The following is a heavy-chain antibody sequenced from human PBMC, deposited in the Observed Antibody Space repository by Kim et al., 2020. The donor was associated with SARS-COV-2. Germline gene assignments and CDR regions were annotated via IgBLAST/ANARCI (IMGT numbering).Heavy chain of an antibody. J-gene: IGHJ6*02. CDR2: ISAYNGNT. Sequence: ASVKVSCKASGYTFTSYGISWVRQAPGQGLEWMGWISAYNGNTNYAQKLQGRVTMTTDTSTSTAYMELRSLRSDDTAVYYCARSYYMEGYYYYYGMDAWGHGTTVTVSS. V-gene: IGHV1-18*01. CDR1: GYTFTSYG. CDR3: ARSYYMEGYYYYYGMDA. D-gene: IGHD3-10*01.